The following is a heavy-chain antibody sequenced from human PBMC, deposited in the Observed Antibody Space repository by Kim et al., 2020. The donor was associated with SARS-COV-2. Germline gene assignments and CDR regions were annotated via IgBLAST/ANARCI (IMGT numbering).Heavy chain of an antibody. D-gene: IGHD3-10*01. Sequence: GGSLRLSCSASGFTFSTHAMHWVRQAPGKGLEYVSAINNNGDITVYADSVKGRFTISRDNSKNTLDLQMRNLRPEDTAIYYCVKDPGSVIRVFDYGDRGT. CDR1: GFTFSTHA. CDR2: INNNGDIT. V-gene: IGHV3-64D*09. CDR3: VKDPGSVIRVFDY. J-gene: IGHJ4*02.